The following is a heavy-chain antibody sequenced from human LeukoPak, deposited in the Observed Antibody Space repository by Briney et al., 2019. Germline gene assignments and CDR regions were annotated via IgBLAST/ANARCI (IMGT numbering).Heavy chain of an antibody. CDR1: GYTFTGYY. Sequence: EASVKVSCKASGYTFTGYYMHWVRQAPGQGLEWMGWINPNSGGTNYAQKFQGRVTMTRDTSISTAYMELSRLRSDDTAVYYCARGRFYYDSSGYRLLGDWFDPWGQGTLVTVSS. V-gene: IGHV1-2*02. CDR3: ARGRFYYDSSGYRLLGDWFDP. J-gene: IGHJ5*02. D-gene: IGHD3-22*01. CDR2: INPNSGGT.